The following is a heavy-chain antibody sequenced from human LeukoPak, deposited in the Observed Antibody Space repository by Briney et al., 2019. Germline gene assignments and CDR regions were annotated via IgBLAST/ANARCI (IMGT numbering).Heavy chain of an antibody. CDR2: INSDGSNT. D-gene: IGHD3-10*01. CDR3: ARDYRLSYGSGSYYNPFDP. Sequence: PGGSLRLSCAASGFTFSSYWMHWVRQAPGKGLVWVSRINSDGSNTNYADSVKGRFTISRDNAKNTLYLQMNSLRAEDTAVYYCARDYRLSYGSGSYYNPFDPWGRGTLVTLSS. V-gene: IGHV3-74*01. CDR1: GFTFSSYW. J-gene: IGHJ5*02.